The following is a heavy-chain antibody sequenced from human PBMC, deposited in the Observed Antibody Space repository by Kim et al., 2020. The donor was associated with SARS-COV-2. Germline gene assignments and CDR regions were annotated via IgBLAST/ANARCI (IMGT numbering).Heavy chain of an antibody. V-gene: IGHV3-23*01. CDR1: GFTFSSYA. Sequence: GGSLRLSCAASGFTFSSYAMSWVRQAPGKGLEWVSAISGSGGSTYYADSVKGRFTISRDNSKNTLYLQMNSLRAEDTAVYYCAKFSYTVTTFGASLAYGMDVWGQGTTVTVSS. CDR3: AKFSYTVTTFGASLAYGMDV. J-gene: IGHJ6*02. CDR2: ISGSGGST. D-gene: IGHD4-17*01.